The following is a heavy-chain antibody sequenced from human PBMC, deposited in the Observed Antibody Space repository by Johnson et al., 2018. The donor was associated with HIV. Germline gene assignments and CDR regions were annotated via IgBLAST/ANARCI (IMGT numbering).Heavy chain of an antibody. Sequence: QVQLVESGGGLVKPGGSLRLSCAVSGFTFSDYYMSWIRQAPGKGLQWVALLSYDGNNKYYSDPVQGRFTISRDNSKNTLYLHMNSLRAEDTAVYYCAKDQTDYGGNSVKKDAFDIWGQGTMVTVSS. CDR3: AKDQTDYGGNSVKKDAFDI. V-gene: IGHV3-30*18. CDR2: LSYDGNNK. CDR1: GFTFSDYY. J-gene: IGHJ3*02. D-gene: IGHD4-23*01.